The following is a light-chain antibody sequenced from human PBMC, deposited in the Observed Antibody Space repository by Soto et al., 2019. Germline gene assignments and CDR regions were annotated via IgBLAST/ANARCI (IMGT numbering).Light chain of an antibody. CDR1: SSDVGAYNL. J-gene: IGLJ3*02. CDR3: CSYAGSRTFV. V-gene: IGLV2-23*01. Sequence: QSVLTQPASVSGSPGQSITVSCTGTSSDVGAYNLVSWYQQHPGKAPRLIIYEGTKRPSGISHRFSGSKSDNTASLTISGLRAEDEAHYPCCSYAGSRTFVFGGGTKLTVL. CDR2: EGT.